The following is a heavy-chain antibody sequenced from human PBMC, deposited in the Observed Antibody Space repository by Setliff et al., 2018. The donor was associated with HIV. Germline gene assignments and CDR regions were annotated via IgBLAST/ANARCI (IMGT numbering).Heavy chain of an antibody. CDR1: GGSISTYY. D-gene: IGHD3-3*01. Sequence: KASETLSLTCTVSGGSISTYYWSWIRQAPGRGLEWVGYIYYTGRTNYNPSLKSRVTMSLDSSKNQFSLKLSSVTAADTAVYFCARDVGGFTVFAVPRGGFDPWGQGTLVTVSS. V-gene: IGHV4-59*01. CDR2: IYYTGRT. J-gene: IGHJ5*02. CDR3: ARDVGGFTVFAVPRGGFDP.